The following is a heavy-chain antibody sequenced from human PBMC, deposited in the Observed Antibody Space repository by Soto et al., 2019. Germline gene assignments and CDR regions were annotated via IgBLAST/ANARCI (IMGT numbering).Heavy chain of an antibody. Sequence: QVEMVESGGGVVQPGGSLRLSCAASGITLSRYGMEWVRQAPGKGLEWVATIWYDGSQTYYADSVKGRFTISRDNSKNTLYLEMNTLRVEDTAVYHCAKTGSNIAVAGIDFWGQGTLVIVSS. V-gene: IGHV3-33*03. D-gene: IGHD6-19*01. CDR2: IWYDGSQT. J-gene: IGHJ4*02. CDR3: AKTGSNIAVAGIDF. CDR1: GITLSRYG.